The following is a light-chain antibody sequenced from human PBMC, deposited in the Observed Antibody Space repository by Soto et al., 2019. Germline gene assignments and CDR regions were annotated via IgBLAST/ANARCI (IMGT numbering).Light chain of an antibody. J-gene: IGLJ1*01. CDR3: SSYTSSAPLYV. Sequence: QSALTQPASVSGSPGQSITISCTGASTDVDGYDYVSWYQQHPGQAPKLMIYDVNNRPSGVSYRFSGSKSGDTASLTISGLQAEDDADYYCSSYTSSAPLYVFGTGTKLTV. CDR2: DVN. V-gene: IGLV2-14*03. CDR1: STDVDGYDY.